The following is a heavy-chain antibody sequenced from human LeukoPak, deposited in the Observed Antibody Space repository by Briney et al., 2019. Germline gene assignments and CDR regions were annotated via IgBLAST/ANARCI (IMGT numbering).Heavy chain of an antibody. J-gene: IGHJ1*01. CDR1: GFTFSSYA. CDR3: ATWGDTTAEYFQR. D-gene: IGHD2-21*02. CDR2: ISGSGGST. Sequence: GGSLRLSCAASGFTFSSYAMSWVRQAPGKGLEWVSAISGSGGSTYYADSVKGRFTISRDNAQNSMYLQMNSLRVEDTAVYYCATWGDTTAEYFQRWGQGTLVTVSS. V-gene: IGHV3-23*01.